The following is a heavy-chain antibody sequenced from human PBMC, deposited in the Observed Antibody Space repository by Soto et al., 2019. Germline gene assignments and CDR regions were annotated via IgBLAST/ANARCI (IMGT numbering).Heavy chain of an antibody. V-gene: IGHV4-59*01. CDR2: LYNAGST. D-gene: IGHD2-21*02. J-gene: IGHJ6*02. CDR1: GGSISRYY. Sequence: SETLSLTCTVSGGSISRYYWSWIRQPPGKGLEWIGYLYNAGSTIYNPSLKSRVTISVDMSQNQFSLNLNYVTAADTAVYYCARDLFGYCGTDCYPLDVWGQGTTVTVSS. CDR3: ARDLFGYCGTDCYPLDV.